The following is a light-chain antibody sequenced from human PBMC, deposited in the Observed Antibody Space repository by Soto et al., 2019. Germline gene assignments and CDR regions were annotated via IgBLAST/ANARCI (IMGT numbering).Light chain of an antibody. V-gene: IGKV3-20*01. CDR3: QQYGSSFT. CDR1: QSVSSSY. J-gene: IGKJ3*01. Sequence: EIVLTQSPGTLSLSPGERATLSCRASQSVSSSYLAWYQQKPGQAPRLLIYGASSRATGTPDRFSGSGSGTDFTLTISRLEPEDFAVYYCQQYGSSFTFGPGTKVDIK. CDR2: GAS.